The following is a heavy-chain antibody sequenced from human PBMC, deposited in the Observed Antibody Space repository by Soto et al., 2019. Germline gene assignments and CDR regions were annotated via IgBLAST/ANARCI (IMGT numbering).Heavy chain of an antibody. D-gene: IGHD3-22*01. CDR1: GGTFSSYA. Sequence: QVQLVQSGAEVKKPGSSAKVSCKASGGTFSSYAISWVRQAPGQGLEWMGGIIPIFGTANYAQKFQGRVTITADESTTTAYMGLSSLRTEDTAVYYCARPTRFYYYSSGQSAWSDPWGQGTLVTVSS. J-gene: IGHJ5*02. CDR2: IIPIFGTA. V-gene: IGHV1-69*12. CDR3: ARPTRFYYYSSGQSAWSDP.